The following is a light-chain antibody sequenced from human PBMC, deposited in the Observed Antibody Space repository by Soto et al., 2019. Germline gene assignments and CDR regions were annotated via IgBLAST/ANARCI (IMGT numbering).Light chain of an antibody. Sequence: AIRMTQSPSSLSASTGDRVTITCRASQGISSYLAWYQQKPGKAPKLLIYAASTLQSGVPSRFRGSGSGTDFTLTISSLQSEDFATYYCQQCYSYPFTFGPGTKVDIK. J-gene: IGKJ3*01. V-gene: IGKV1-8*01. CDR1: QGISSY. CDR3: QQCYSYPFT. CDR2: AAS.